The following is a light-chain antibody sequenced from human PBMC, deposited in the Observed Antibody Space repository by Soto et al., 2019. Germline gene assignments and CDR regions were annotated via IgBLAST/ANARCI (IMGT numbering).Light chain of an antibody. V-gene: IGLV2-14*01. J-gene: IGLJ1*01. CDR2: EVS. Sequence: QSVLTQPASVSGSPGQSITISCTGTGSDVGGYDYVSWYQHHPGKAPKVMICEVSNRPSGVSNRFSGSKSGNTASLTISGLQAEDEADYYCSSYTSSSTLYVFGTGTKVTVL. CDR3: SSYTSSSTLYV. CDR1: GSDVGGYDY.